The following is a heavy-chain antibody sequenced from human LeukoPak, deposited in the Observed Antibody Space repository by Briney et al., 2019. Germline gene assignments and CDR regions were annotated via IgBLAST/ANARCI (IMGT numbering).Heavy chain of an antibody. CDR3: ARTSRYYDSSGYYHYYFDY. V-gene: IGHV3-64*01. J-gene: IGHJ4*02. Sequence: GGSLRLSCAASGFTFSSYGMHWVRQAPGKGLEYVSGISRDGGTTYYANSVKGRFTISRDNSKNTLYLQMGSLRAEDMAVYYCARTSRYYDSSGYYHYYFDYWGQGTLVTVSS. CDR2: ISRDGGTT. D-gene: IGHD3-22*01. CDR1: GFTFSSYG.